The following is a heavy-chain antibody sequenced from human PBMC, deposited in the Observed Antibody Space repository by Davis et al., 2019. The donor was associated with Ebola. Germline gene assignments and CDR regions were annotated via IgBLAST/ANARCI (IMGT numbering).Heavy chain of an antibody. CDR3: ARGVEYQLRFGWFDP. CDR2: IYYSGST. D-gene: IGHD2-2*01. J-gene: IGHJ5*02. CDR1: GDSVSNYYWSSYY. V-gene: IGHV4-31*03. Sequence: SETLSLTCTVSGDSVSNYYWSSYYWSWIRQHPGKGLEWIGYIYYSGSTYYNPSLKSRVTISVDTSKNQFSLKLSSVTAADTAVYYCARGVEYQLRFGWFDPWGQGTLVTVSS.